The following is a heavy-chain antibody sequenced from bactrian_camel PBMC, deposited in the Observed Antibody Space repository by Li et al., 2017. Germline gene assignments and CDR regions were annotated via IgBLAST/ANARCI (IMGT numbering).Heavy chain of an antibody. D-gene: IGHD6*01. J-gene: IGHJ4*01. CDR3: TREDPGAGRAD. Sequence: VQLVESGGGSVQAGGSLTLSCTASGLTFDDYAMGWFRQAPGKEREGVSCINLRGGSTFYEPSVKARFTISRDDAKNALYLQLNSLKTEDTAMYYCTREDPGAGRADWGQGTQVTV. CDR1: GLTFDDYA. CDR2: INLRGGST. V-gene: IGHV3S60*01.